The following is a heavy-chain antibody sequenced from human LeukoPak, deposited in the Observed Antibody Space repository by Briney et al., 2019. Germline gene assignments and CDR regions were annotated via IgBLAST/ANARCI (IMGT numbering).Heavy chain of an antibody. D-gene: IGHD3-3*01. CDR1: GFAFSTYW. CDR3: ARGSEWTNGVSDY. CDR2: IKPDGSST. Sequence: PGGSLRLSCAASGFAFSTYWMYWVRQAPGKGLVWVSRIKPDGSSTSYADSVKGRFTISRDNAKNTLYLQMNSLRAEDTAVYYCARGSEWTNGVSDYWGQGTLVTVSS. J-gene: IGHJ4*02. V-gene: IGHV3-74*01.